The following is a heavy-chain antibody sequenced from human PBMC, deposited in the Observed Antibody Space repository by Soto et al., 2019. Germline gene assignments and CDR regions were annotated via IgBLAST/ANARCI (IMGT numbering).Heavy chain of an antibody. D-gene: IGHD2-2*01. V-gene: IGHV3-66*01. Sequence: EVQLVESGGGLVQPGGSLRLSCAASGFTVSSNYMSWVRQAPGKGLEWVSVIYSGGGTYYADSVKGRFTISRDNSKNTLYLQMNSLRAEDTAVYYCARSLAGVVVVPAAKKHYYYYMDVWGKGTTVTVSS. CDR3: ARSLAGVVVVPAAKKHYYYYMDV. CDR2: IYSGGGT. J-gene: IGHJ6*03. CDR1: GFTVSSNY.